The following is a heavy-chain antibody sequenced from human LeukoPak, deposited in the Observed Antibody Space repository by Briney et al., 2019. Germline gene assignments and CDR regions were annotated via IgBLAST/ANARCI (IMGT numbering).Heavy chain of an antibody. J-gene: IGHJ4*02. CDR1: GFTFSSYG. D-gene: IGHD2-15*01. Sequence: GGSLRLSCAASGFTFSSYGMHWVRQAPGKGLEWVAVISYDGSNKYYADSVKGRFTISRDNSKNTLYLQMNSLRAEDTAVYYCARGEMVAATAYFDYWGQGTLVTVSS. V-gene: IGHV3-30*03. CDR3: ARGEMVAATAYFDY. CDR2: ISYDGSNK.